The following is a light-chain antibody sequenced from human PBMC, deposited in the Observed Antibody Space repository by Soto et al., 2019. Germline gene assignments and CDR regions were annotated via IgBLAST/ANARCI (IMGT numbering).Light chain of an antibody. CDR1: QSISSY. J-gene: IGKJ2*01. V-gene: IGKV1-39*01. CDR3: QQRYSTPYA. CDR2: AAS. Sequence: DIQMTQSPSSLSASVGDRVTITCRASQSISSYLNWYPQKPGKAPKLLIYAASSLQSGVPSRFSGSGSGTDFTLTISSLQPEDFATYYCQQRYSTPYAFGQGTKLEIK.